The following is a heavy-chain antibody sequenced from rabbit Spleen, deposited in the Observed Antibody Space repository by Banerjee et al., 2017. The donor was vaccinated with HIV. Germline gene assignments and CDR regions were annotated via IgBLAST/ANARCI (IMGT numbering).Heavy chain of an antibody. Sequence: QSVEESGGRLVTPGTPLTLTCTVSGFSRSDYYLSWVRQAPGKGLEWIGFIGAGSGGIIYASWAKGRFAISKTSTTTDLQITSPTTEDTATYFCARSLGGDIAKYNIWGQAPWSPS. D-gene: IGHD2-1*01. CDR3: ARSLGGDIAKYNI. J-gene: IGHJ4*02. CDR1: GFSRSDYY. V-gene: IGHV1S69*01. CDR2: IGAGSGGI.